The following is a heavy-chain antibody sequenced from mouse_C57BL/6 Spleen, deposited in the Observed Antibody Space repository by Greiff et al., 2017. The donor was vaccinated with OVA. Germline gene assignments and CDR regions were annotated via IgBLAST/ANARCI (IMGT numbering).Heavy chain of an antibody. Sequence: VQLQESGAELMKPGASVKLSCKATGYTFTGYWIEWVKQRPGHGLEWIGEILPGSDSTNYNEKFKGKATFTADTSSNTAYMQLSSLTTEDSAIYYCARRGYGEVDYWGQGTTLTVSS. D-gene: IGHD1-2*01. J-gene: IGHJ2*01. CDR1: GYTFTGYW. CDR2: ILPGSDST. CDR3: ARRGYGEVDY. V-gene: IGHV1-9*01.